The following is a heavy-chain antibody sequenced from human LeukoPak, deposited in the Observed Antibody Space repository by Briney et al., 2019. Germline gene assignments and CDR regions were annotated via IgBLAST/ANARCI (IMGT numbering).Heavy chain of an antibody. V-gene: IGHV3-21*01. D-gene: IGHD5-18*01. Sequence: GGSLRLSCAASGFIFSSYSMIWVRQAPGKGLEWVSCISSRSTYIYYADSLKGRFTISRDDAKNSLYLQTNSLRAEDTAVYYCARVQERLWSFDYWGQGTLVTVSS. CDR1: GFIFSSYS. J-gene: IGHJ4*02. CDR3: ARVQERLWSFDY. CDR2: ISSRSTYI.